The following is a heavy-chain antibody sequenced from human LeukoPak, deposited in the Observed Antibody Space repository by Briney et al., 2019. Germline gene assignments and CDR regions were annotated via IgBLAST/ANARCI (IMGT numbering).Heavy chain of an antibody. V-gene: IGHV1-2*02. D-gene: IGHD2-2*01. CDR2: INPNSGGT. J-gene: IGHJ4*02. CDR1: GYTFTGYY. Sequence: ASVKVSCKASGYTFTGYYMHWVRQAPGQGLEWMGWINPNSGGTNYAQKFQGGVTMTRDTSISTAYMELSRLRSDDTAVYYCAREPPGYCSSTSCPSPAHYWGQGTLVTVSS. CDR3: AREPPGYCSSTSCPSPAHY.